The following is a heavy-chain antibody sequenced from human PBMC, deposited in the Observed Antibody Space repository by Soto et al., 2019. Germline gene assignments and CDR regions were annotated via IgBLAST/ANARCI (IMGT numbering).Heavy chain of an antibody. J-gene: IGHJ6*02. CDR1: GGSISSGGYS. CDR2: IYHSGST. Sequence: QLQLQESGSGLVKPSQTLSLTCAVSGGSISSGGYSWSWIRQPPGKGLEWIGYIYHSGSTYYNPSLKSRVTISVDRSKNQFSLKLSSVTAADTAVYYCARHSIAAACTPNYYYYGMDVWGQGTTVTVSS. D-gene: IGHD6-13*01. CDR3: ARHSIAAACTPNYYYYGMDV. V-gene: IGHV4-30-2*01.